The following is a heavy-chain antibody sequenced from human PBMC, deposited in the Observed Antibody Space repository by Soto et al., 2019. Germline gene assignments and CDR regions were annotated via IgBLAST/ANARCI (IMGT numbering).Heavy chain of an antibody. J-gene: IGHJ6*02. CDR2: IWYDGSNK. D-gene: IGHD2-21*02. CDR1: GFTFSSYG. Sequence: PGGSLRLSCAASGFTFSSYGMHWVRQAPGKGLEWVAVIWYDGSNKYYADSVKGRFTISRDNSKNTLYLQMNSLRVEDTAVYYCARGMVTTHYYYYGMDVWGQGTTVTVSS. CDR3: ARGMVTTHYYYYGMDV. V-gene: IGHV3-33*01.